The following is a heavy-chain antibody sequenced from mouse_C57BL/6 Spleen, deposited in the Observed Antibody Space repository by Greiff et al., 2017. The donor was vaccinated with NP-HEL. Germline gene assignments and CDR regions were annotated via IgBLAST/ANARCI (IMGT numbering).Heavy chain of an antibody. Sequence: EVQLVESGGGLVKPGGSLKLSCAASGFTFSSYAMSWVRQTPEKRLEWVATISDGGSYTYYPDNVKGRFTISRDNAKNNLYLQMSHLKAEDTAMYYCARDGGGNFDYWGQGTTLTVSS. CDR1: GFTFSSYA. CDR2: ISDGGSYT. CDR3: ARDGGGNFDY. V-gene: IGHV5-4*01. J-gene: IGHJ2*01.